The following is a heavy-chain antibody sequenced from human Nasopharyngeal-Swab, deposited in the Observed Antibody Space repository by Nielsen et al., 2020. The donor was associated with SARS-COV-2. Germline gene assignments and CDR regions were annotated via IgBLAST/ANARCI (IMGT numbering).Heavy chain of an antibody. J-gene: IGHJ6*04. CDR2: IDHSGRT. V-gene: IGHV4-34*01. CDR1: GGSFRDYF. Sequence: GSLRLSCAVYGGSFRDYFWTWIRQPPGKGLEWIAEIDHSGRTNYNPSLKIQFTVSVDTSKNQFSLKVSSVTAADTAIYYCARAFSTATTFVDVWGKGAMVTVSS. D-gene: IGHD3-3*01. CDR3: ARAFSTATTFVDV.